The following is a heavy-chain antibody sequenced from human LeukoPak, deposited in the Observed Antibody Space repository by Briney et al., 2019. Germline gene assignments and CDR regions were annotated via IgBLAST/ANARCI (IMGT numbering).Heavy chain of an antibody. CDR1: GDSISRYY. D-gene: IGHD5-24*01. V-gene: IGHV4-4*07. CDR3: ARGRDGYINLFDY. J-gene: IGHJ4*02. CDR2: IYTSGST. Sequence: SETLSLTCTVSGDSISRYYWSWIRQPAGKGLEWIGRIYTSGSTNYNPSLKSRVTISVDTSKNQFSLKLSSVTAADTAVYYCARGRDGYINLFDYWGQGTLVTVSS.